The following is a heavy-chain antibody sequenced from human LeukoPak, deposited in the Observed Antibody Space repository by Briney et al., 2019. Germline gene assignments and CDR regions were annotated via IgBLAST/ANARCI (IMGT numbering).Heavy chain of an antibody. V-gene: IGHV4-59*12. CDR1: GGSMSGFH. J-gene: IGHJ3*02. Sequence: PSETLSLTCTVSGGSMSGFHWSWIRQPPGKRLEWIGYMYYDGGTNYNPSLKSRVTMSVDTSKNQFSLKLSSVTAADTAVYYCARRGYSYGSRGAFDIWGQGTMVTVSS. CDR2: MYYDGGT. D-gene: IGHD5-18*01. CDR3: ARRGYSYGSRGAFDI.